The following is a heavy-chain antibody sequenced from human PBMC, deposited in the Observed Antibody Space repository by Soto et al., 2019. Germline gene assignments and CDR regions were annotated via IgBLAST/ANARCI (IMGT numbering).Heavy chain of an antibody. CDR2: IYYSGVT. J-gene: IGHJ5*02. Sequence: QVPLQESGPGLVKPSQTLSLTCTVSGDSITSGGYYWTWIRQPPGKGLEWIGYIYYSGVTYYNPSRKSRVTLSVDTSKNLFSRKLGSVTAAATAVYYCARELRGRGSGRFDPWGQGTLVTVSS. CDR1: GDSITSGGYY. CDR3: ARELRGRGSGRFDP. D-gene: IGHD3-10*01. V-gene: IGHV4-31*03.